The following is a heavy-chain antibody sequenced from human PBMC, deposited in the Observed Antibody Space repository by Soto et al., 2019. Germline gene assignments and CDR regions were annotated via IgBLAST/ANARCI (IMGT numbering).Heavy chain of an antibody. CDR2: ISSSSSTI. Sequence: GGSLRLSCAASGFTFSSYSMNWVRQAPGKGLEWVSYISSSSSTIYYADSVKGRFTISRDNAKNSLYLQMNSLRDEDTAVYYCARDLWANIPAARRLPRDVDYWGQGTLVTVSS. D-gene: IGHD6-6*01. CDR1: GFTFSSYS. V-gene: IGHV3-48*02. CDR3: ARDLWANIPAARRLPRDVDY. J-gene: IGHJ4*02.